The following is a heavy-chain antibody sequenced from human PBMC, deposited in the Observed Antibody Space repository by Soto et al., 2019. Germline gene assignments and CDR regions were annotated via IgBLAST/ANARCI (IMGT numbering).Heavy chain of an antibody. CDR3: ARNYGSGTTIDY. Sequence: QLQLQESGSGLVKPSETLSLTCAVSDGSMSSGAYSWSWIRQPPGKGLEWIGYIYHSGSTYYNPSLKSRVTISVDRSKNQFSLNLSSVTAADTAVYYCARNYGSGTTIDYWGQGTLVTVSS. CDR2: IYHSGST. V-gene: IGHV4-30-2*01. J-gene: IGHJ4*02. CDR1: DGSMSSGAYS. D-gene: IGHD3-10*01.